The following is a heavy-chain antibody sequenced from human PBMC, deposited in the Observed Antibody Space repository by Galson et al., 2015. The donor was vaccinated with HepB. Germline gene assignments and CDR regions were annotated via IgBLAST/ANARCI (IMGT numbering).Heavy chain of an antibody. CDR3: ARWETYYDESSKFTHYYGVDV. V-gene: IGHV4/OR15-8*01. J-gene: IGHJ6*02. Sequence: ETLSLTCVVSGGSISSSSWWSWVRQPPGKGLEWIAEIYHSGSSNYNPSLKGRVTISVDKSKNQFSLKLNSVTAADTAVYYCARWETYYDESSKFTHYYGVDVWGQGTTVTVSS. CDR1: GGSISSSSW. D-gene: IGHD3-22*01. CDR2: IYHSGSS.